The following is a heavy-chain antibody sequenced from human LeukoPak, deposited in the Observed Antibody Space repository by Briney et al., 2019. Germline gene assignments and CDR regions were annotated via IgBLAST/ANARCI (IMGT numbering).Heavy chain of an antibody. CDR2: INPNSGGT. J-gene: IGHJ1*01. Sequence: ASVKVSCKASGYTFTGYYMHWVRQAPGQGLEWMGWINPNSGGTNYAQKFQGRVTMTRDTSISTAYMELSRPRSDDTAVYYCARDLGSSGWFPPLYFQHWGQGTLVTVSS. V-gene: IGHV1-2*02. CDR1: GYTFTGYY. D-gene: IGHD6-19*01. CDR3: ARDLGSSGWFPPLYFQH.